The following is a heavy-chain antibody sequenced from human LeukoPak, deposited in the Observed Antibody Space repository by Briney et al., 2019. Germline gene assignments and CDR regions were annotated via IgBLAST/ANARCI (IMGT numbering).Heavy chain of an antibody. CDR1: GFTVTSNS. Sequence: GRSLRLSCAASGFTVTSNSMSWVRQAPGKGLEWVSVIYRGGSTYYADSVKGRFTISRDNSKSTLCLQINSLRAEDTAVYYCARVSPYYDGSGYYANWGQGTLVIVSS. CDR2: IYRGGST. CDR3: ARVSPYYDGSGYYAN. V-gene: IGHV3-53*01. J-gene: IGHJ4*02. D-gene: IGHD3-22*01.